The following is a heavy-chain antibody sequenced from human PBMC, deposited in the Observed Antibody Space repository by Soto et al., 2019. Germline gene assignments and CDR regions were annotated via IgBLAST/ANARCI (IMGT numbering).Heavy chain of an antibody. CDR3: AKEHGGGTSTITSYFDY. CDR1: GITFSNHA. J-gene: IGHJ4*02. CDR2: ISGSGANT. V-gene: IGHV3-23*01. Sequence: EVQLLESGGGLVQPGGSLRLSCAASGITFSNHALSWVRQAPGKGLEWVSGISGSGANTHYADSVKGRFTISRDNSKNSLSLQMNSLSPDDAAVYYCAKEHGGGTSTITSYFDYLVRGTLVTVSS. D-gene: IGHD5-12*01.